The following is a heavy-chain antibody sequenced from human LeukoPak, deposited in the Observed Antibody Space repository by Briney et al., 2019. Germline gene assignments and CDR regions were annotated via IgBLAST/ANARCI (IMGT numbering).Heavy chain of an antibody. CDR2: ISAYNGNT. CDR1: GYTFTSYG. V-gene: IGHV1-18*01. J-gene: IGHJ4*02. D-gene: IGHD2-2*01. Sequence: GASVKVSCKASGYTFTSYGISWVRQAPGQGLEWMGWISAYNGNTNYAQKLQGRVTMTTDTSTSTAYMELRSLRSDDTAVYYCARDGCSSTSCYDHYYFDYWGQGTLVTVSS. CDR3: ARDGCSSTSCYDHYYFDY.